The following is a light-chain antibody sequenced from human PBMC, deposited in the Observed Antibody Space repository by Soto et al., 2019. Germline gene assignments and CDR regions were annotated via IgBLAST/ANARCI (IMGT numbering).Light chain of an antibody. Sequence: EIVLTQSPGTLSLSPCERATLSFSASQSVSSSYLAWYQQKPGQAPRLLIYGASSRATGIPDRFSGSGSGTEFTLTISSLQSEDFAVYYCQQYNNWPPITFGQGARLEIK. CDR3: QQYNNWPPIT. CDR2: GAS. CDR1: QSVSSSY. J-gene: IGKJ5*01. V-gene: IGKV3-20*01.